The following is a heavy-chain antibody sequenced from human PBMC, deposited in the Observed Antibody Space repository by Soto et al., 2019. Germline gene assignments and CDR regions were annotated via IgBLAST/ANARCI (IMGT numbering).Heavy chain of an antibody. J-gene: IGHJ5*02. CDR1: GFSLSTSGVG. V-gene: IGHV2-5*02. CDR2: IYWDDDK. CDR3: AHLRLTYYYGSGSYGGLNWFDP. D-gene: IGHD3-10*01. Sequence: QITLKESGPTLVKPTQTLTLTCTFSGFSLSTSGVGVGWIRQPPGKALEWLALIYWDDDKRYSPSLKSRLTITKDNSKNQVVLTMTNMDPVDTATYYCAHLRLTYYYGSGSYGGLNWFDPWGQGTLVTVSS.